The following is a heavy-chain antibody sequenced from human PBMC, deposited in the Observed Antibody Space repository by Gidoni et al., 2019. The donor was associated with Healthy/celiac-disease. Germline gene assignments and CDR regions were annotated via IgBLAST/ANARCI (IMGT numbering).Heavy chain of an antibody. CDR3: ARTLESWFNWFDP. J-gene: IGHJ5*02. Sequence: QLQLQESGPGLVKPSETRSLTCTVSGGSISSSSYYWGWIRQPPGKGLEWIGSIYYSGSTYYNPSLKSRVTISVDTSKNQFSLKLSSVTAADTAVYYCARTLESWFNWFDPWDQGTLVTVSS. CDR1: GGSISSSSYY. CDR2: IYYSGST. V-gene: IGHV4-39*01. D-gene: IGHD6-13*01.